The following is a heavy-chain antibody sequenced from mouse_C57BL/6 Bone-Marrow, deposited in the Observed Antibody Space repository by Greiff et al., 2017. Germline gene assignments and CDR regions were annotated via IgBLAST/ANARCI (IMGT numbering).Heavy chain of an antibody. J-gene: IGHJ4*01. CDR3: VIQGPYYYGSHAIDY. CDR2: IRSKSNNYAT. V-gene: IGHV10-1*01. Sequence: EVQVVASGGGLVQPKGSLKLSCAASGFSFNTYAMNWVRQAPGKGLEWVARIRSKSNNYATYYADSVKDRFTISRDDSESMLYLQMNNLKTEDTAMDYCVIQGPYYYGSHAIDYWGQGTSVTVSS. CDR1: GFSFNTYA. D-gene: IGHD1-1*01.